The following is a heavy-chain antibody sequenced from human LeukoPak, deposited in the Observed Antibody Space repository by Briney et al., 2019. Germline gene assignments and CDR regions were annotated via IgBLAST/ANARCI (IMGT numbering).Heavy chain of an antibody. CDR2: ISAYNGNT. J-gene: IGHJ4*02. D-gene: IGHD3-16*02. CDR1: GYTFTSYG. V-gene: IGHV1-18*01. CDR3: ANSHSPGDWGSYRPFDY. Sequence: GASVKVSCKASGYTFTSYGISWVRQAPGQGLEWMGWISAYNGNTNYAQKLQGRVTMTTDTSTSTAYMELSSLRSEDTAVYYCANSHSPGDWGSYRPFDYWGQGTLVIVSS.